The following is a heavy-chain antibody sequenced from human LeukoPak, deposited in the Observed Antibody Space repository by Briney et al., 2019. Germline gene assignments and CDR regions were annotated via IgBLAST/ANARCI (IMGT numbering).Heavy chain of an antibody. CDR1: GFTFSSYT. CDR3: ARSRSGYFDY. V-gene: IGHV3-21*01. D-gene: IGHD1-26*01. Sequence: GGSLRLSCGASGFTFSSYTMNWVRQAPGKGLEWVSSIRSSSSIIYYADSVRGRFTISRDNAKNSLYLQMNSLRAEDTAVYYCARSRSGYFDYWGQGTLVTVSS. J-gene: IGHJ4*02. CDR2: IRSSSSII.